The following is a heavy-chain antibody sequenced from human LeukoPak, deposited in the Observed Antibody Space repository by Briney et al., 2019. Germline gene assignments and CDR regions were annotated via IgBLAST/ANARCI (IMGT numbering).Heavy chain of an antibody. D-gene: IGHD3-10*01. Sequence: ASVKVSCKASGYTFTSYDINWVRQATGQGLEWMGRMNPNSGNTGYAQKFQGRVTMTRNTSISTAYMELSSLRSEDTAVYYCARGLKSYGSGSYYNPYYYYMDVWGKGTTVTISS. CDR3: ARGLKSYGSGSYYNPYYYYMDV. CDR1: GYTFTSYD. CDR2: MNPNSGNT. V-gene: IGHV1-8*01. J-gene: IGHJ6*03.